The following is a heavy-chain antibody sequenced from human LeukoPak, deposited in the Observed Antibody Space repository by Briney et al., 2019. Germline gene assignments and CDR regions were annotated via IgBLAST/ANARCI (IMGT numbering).Heavy chain of an antibody. CDR1: GFTLSSYW. Sequence: PGGSLRLSCAASGFTLSSYWMSWVRQAPGKGPEWVANIKQDGSEKYYVDSVKGRFTISRDNAKNSLYLQMNSLRAEDTAVYYCAREGAGSRTLFDYWGQGTLVTVSS. CDR2: IKQDGSEK. V-gene: IGHV3-7*01. CDR3: AREGAGSRTLFDY. D-gene: IGHD1-14*01. J-gene: IGHJ4*02.